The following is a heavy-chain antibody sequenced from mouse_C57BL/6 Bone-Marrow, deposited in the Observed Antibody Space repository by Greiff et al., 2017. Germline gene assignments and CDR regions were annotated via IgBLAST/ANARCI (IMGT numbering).Heavy chain of an antibody. CDR2: IYPGGGYT. J-gene: IGHJ4*01. Sequence: VQLQGSGAELVRPGTSVKMSCKASGYTFTNYWIGWAKQRPGHGLEWIGDIYPGGGYTNYNEKFKGKATLTADKSSSTAYMQFSSLTSEDSAIYYCARGDAMDYWGQGTSVTGSS. CDR3: ARGDAMDY. V-gene: IGHV1-63*01. CDR1: GYTFTNYW.